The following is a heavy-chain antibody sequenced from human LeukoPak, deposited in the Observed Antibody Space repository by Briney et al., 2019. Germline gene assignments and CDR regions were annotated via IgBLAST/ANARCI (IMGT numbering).Heavy chain of an antibody. CDR1: GGTFSSYA. CDR3: ARVEEWFDP. Sequence: ASVKVSCKASGGTFSSYAISWVRQATGQGLEWMGWMNPNSGNTGYAQKFQGRVTMTRNTSISTAYMELSSLRSEDTAVYYCARVEEWFDPWGQGTLVTVSS. V-gene: IGHV1-8*02. CDR2: MNPNSGNT. D-gene: IGHD5-24*01. J-gene: IGHJ5*02.